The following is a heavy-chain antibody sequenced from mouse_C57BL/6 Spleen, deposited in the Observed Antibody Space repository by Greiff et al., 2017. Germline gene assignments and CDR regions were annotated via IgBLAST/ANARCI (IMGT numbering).Heavy chain of an antibody. CDR1: GYTFTSYG. V-gene: IGHV1-81*01. J-gene: IGHJ4*01. CDR3: ASTYYSNYDY. D-gene: IGHD2-5*01. CDR2: IYPRSGNT. Sequence: LQESGAELARPGASVKLSCKASGYTFTSYGISWVKQRTGQGLEWIGEIYPRSGNTYYNEKFKGKATLTADKSSSTAYMELRSLTSEDSAVYFCASTYYSNYDYWGQGTSVTVSS.